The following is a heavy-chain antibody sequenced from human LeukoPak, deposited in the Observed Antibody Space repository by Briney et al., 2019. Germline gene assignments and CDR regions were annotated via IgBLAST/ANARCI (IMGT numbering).Heavy chain of an antibody. CDR2: IYYSGST. J-gene: IGHJ5*01. D-gene: IGHD3-22*01. V-gene: IGHV4-30-4*07. CDR3: ARASSDSSGYYLDS. CDR1: GGSISSGGYS. Sequence: PSETLSLTCAVSGGSISSGGYSWSWIRQPPGKGLEWIGYIYYSGSTYYNPSLKSRVTISVDTSKNQFSLKLSSVTAADTAVYYCARASSDSSGYYLDSWGQGTLVTVSS.